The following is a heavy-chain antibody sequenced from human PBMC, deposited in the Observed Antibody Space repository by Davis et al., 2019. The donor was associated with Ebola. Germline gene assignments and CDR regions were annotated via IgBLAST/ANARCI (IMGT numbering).Heavy chain of an antibody. J-gene: IGHJ4*02. CDR1: GFTFSTYS. CDR2: ITSGSTFI. Sequence: GESLKISCAASGFTFSTYSMNWVRQSPGKGLEWVSSITSGSTFIYYADSVKGRFTISRDDAKNSLYLQMHSLTAEDTAVYYCVRSRGYWGQGTLVTVSS. D-gene: IGHD3-10*01. V-gene: IGHV3-21*01. CDR3: VRSRGY.